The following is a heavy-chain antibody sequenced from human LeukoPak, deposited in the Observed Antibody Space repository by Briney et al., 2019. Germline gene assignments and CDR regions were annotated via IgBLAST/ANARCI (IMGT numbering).Heavy chain of an antibody. CDR2: IKQDGSEK. D-gene: IGHD2-15*01. V-gene: IGHV3-7*01. J-gene: IGHJ3*02. CDR1: GFTFSSYW. Sequence: PGGSLRLSCAASGFTFSSYWMSWVRQAPGKGLEWVANIKQDGSEKYYVDSVKGRFTISRDNAKNSLYLQMNSLRAEDTAVYYCARDGGYCSGGSCYPNDAFDIWGQGTMVTVSS. CDR3: ARDGGYCSGGSCYPNDAFDI.